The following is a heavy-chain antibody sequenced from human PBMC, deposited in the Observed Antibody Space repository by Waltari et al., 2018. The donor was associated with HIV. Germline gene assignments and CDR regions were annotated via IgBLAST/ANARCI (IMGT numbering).Heavy chain of an antibody. CDR3: ARDYASTYYFDY. Sequence: EVHLVESGGGLVQPGGSLRLSCAASGFTLRRFWMHWVRQAPGEGLMWVSRINSDGSSIQYADSVMGRFTISRDNAKNTMFLQMNSLRTEDTATYYCARDYASTYYFDYWGQGALVTVSS. CDR2: INSDGSSI. D-gene: IGHD3-22*01. CDR1: GFTLRRFW. V-gene: IGHV3-74*01. J-gene: IGHJ4*02.